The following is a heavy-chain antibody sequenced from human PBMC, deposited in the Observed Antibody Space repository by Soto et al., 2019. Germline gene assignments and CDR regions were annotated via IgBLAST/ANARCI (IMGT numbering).Heavy chain of an antibody. CDR3: AGDFWSGYYTWWFDP. V-gene: IGHV3-7*01. CDR2: IKQDGSEK. CDR1: GFTFSSYW. D-gene: IGHD3-3*01. Sequence: GGSLRLSCAASGFTFSSYWMSWVRQAPGKGLEWVANIKQDGSEKYYVDSVKGRFTISRDNAKNSLYLQMNSLRAEDTAVYYCAGDFWSGYYTWWFDPWGQGTLVTVSS. J-gene: IGHJ5*02.